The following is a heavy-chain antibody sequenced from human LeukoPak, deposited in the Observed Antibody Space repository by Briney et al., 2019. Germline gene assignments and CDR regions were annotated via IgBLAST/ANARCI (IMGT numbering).Heavy chain of an antibody. J-gene: IGHJ6*02. V-gene: IGHV3-23*01. D-gene: IGHD5-12*01. Sequence: GGSLRLSCAASGISFSSYAMSWVRQAPGRGLEWVSLISGSGDYAQYADSVRGRFALSRDNSKKTLFLQMDSLRVEDTAVYYCAKDRGYDYSYGLDVWGQGTTVTVSS. CDR1: GISFSSYA. CDR3: AKDRGYDYSYGLDV. CDR2: ISGSGDYA.